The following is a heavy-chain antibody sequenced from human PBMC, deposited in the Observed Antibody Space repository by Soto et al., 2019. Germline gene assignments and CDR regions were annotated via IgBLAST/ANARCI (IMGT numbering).Heavy chain of an antibody. Sequence: QVQLVQSGAEVKRPGASVKVSCKASGYTFINYDVAWVRRAPGQGLQWMGWISISKGKTYYKQSLQGRGRMTTDIATTTAYMEVRRMRSGDTAVYYCARKGYIGNFGLDVLGQGTTVTVSS. J-gene: IGHJ6*01. V-gene: IGHV1-18*01. CDR1: GYTFINYD. CDR3: ARKGYIGNFGLDV. D-gene: IGHD5-12*01. CDR2: ISISKGKT.